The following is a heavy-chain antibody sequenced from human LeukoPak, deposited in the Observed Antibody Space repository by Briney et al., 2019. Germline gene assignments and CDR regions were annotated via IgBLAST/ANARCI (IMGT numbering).Heavy chain of an antibody. CDR1: GGSISSTSYYY. Sequence: SETLSLTCTVSGGSISSTSYYYWGWIRQPPGKGLEWIGSIYYSGSTYYNPSLKSRVTISVDTSKSQFSLKLNTVTAAETAVYYCARRRKGGRWFDPWGQGTLVSVSS. CDR2: IYYSGST. J-gene: IGHJ5*02. CDR3: ARRRKGGRWFDP. V-gene: IGHV4-39*01. D-gene: IGHD3-16*01.